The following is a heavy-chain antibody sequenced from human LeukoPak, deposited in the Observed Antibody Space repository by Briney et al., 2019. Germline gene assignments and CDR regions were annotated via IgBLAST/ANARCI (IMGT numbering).Heavy chain of an antibody. CDR2: INHSGST. D-gene: IGHD6-13*01. Sequence: SETLSLTCAVYGGSFSGYYWSWIRQPPGKGLEWIGEINHSGSTNYNPSLKSRVAISVDTSKNQFSLNLTSVTAADTAVYYCARGMAAAETRARNYYMDVWGEGTTVTVSS. V-gene: IGHV4-34*01. CDR1: GGSFSGYY. CDR3: ARGMAAAETRARNYYMDV. J-gene: IGHJ6*03.